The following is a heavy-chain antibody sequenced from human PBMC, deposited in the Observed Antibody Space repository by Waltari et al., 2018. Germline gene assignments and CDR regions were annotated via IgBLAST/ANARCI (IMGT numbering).Heavy chain of an antibody. J-gene: IGHJ6*03. V-gene: IGHV4-34*01. Sequence: QVQLQQWGAGLLKPSETLSLTCAVYGGSFRGYYWSWIRQPPGKGLEWIGEINHSGSTNYNPSLKSRVTISVDTSKNQFSLKLSSVTAADTAVYYCARAARGVYYMDVWGKGTTVTVSS. CDR1: GGSFRGYY. D-gene: IGHD2-8*01. CDR3: ARAARGVYYMDV. CDR2: INHSGST.